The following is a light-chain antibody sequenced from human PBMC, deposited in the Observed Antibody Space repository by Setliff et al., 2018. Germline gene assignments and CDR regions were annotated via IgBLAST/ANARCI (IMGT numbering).Light chain of an antibody. CDR2: GAS. J-gene: IGKJ3*01. CDR3: QQHGTS. V-gene: IGKV3-20*01. Sequence: EIVLTQPPGTLSLSPGERATLSCRASQTISSTYLAWFQQKPGQAPRLLIYGASSRATGIPDRFSGSGSGTDFTLTISRLEPEDFAVYYCQQHGTSFGPGTKVDIK. CDR1: QTISSTY.